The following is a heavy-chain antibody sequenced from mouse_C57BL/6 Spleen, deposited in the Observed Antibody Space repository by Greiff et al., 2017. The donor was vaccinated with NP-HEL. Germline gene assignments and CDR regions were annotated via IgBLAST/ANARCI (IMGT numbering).Heavy chain of an antibody. CDR2: IYPGNSDT. CDR3: TRTITGTSFAY. J-gene: IGHJ3*01. D-gene: IGHD4-1*01. CDR1: GYTFTSYW. Sequence: VQLQQSGTVLARPGASVKMSCKTSGYTFTSYWMHWVKQRPGQGLEWIGAIYPGNSDTSYNQKFKGKAKLTAVTSASTAYMELSSLTNEDSAVYYCTRTITGTSFAYWGQGTLVTVSA. V-gene: IGHV1-5*01.